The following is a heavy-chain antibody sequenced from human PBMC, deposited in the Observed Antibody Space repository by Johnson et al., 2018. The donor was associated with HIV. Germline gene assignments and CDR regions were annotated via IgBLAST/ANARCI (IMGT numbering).Heavy chain of an antibody. Sequence: QMLLVESGGGVVQPGRSLRLSCAASGFTFSSYAMHWVRQAPGKGLEWVAVISYDGSNKYYADSVKGRFTISRDNSKNTLYLQMNSLRAEDTAVYYCARGKHIVATTDAIDIWGQGTMVTVSS. V-gene: IGHV3-30*04. D-gene: IGHD5-12*01. CDR1: GFTFSSYA. J-gene: IGHJ3*02. CDR2: ISYDGSNK. CDR3: ARGKHIVATTDAIDI.